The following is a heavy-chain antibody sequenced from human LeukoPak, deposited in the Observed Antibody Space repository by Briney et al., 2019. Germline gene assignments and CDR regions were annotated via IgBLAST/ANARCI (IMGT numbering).Heavy chain of an antibody. CDR2: INPSGGST. D-gene: IGHD2-15*01. J-gene: IGHJ6*02. V-gene: IGHV1-46*01. CDR3: ARWATYCSGGSCYDYGMDV. CDR1: GYTFTSYY. Sequence: GASVKVSCKASGYTFTSYYMHWVRQAPGQGLEWMGIINPSGGSTSYAQKFQGRVTMTGDTSTSTVYMELSSLRSEDTAVYYCARWATYCSGGSCYDYGMDVWGQGTTVTVSS.